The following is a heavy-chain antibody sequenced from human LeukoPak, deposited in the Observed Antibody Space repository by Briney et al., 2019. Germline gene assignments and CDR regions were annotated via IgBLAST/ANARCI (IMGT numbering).Heavy chain of an antibody. Sequence: GGSLRLSCAASGFTFSSYSMNWVRQAPGKGLEWVSYISSSSTIYYADSVKGRFTISRDNAKNSLYLQMNSLRAEDTAVYYCARGPTIFGVVISGRYMDVWGKGTTVTVSS. J-gene: IGHJ6*03. D-gene: IGHD3-3*01. CDR1: GFTFSSYS. CDR2: ISSSSTI. V-gene: IGHV3-48*04. CDR3: ARGPTIFGVVISGRYMDV.